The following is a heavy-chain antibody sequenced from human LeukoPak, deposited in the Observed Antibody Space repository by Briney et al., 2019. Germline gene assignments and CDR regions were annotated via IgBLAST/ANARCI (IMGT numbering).Heavy chain of an antibody. CDR1: GFPFSSYW. D-gene: IGHD5-24*01. CDR2: IKQDGSKK. V-gene: IGHV3-7*04. Sequence: GGSLRLSCVAFGFPFSSYWMTWVRQAPGKGLEWVANIKQDGSKKSYVDSVKGRFTISRDNAKNSLYLQMNSLRAEDTAIYYCTRVGYIDEGIDYWGQETWSPSPQ. CDR3: TRVGYIDEGIDY. J-gene: IGHJ4*01.